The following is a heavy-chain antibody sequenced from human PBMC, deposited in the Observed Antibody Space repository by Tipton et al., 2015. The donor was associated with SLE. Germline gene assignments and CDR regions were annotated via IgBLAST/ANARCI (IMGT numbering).Heavy chain of an antibody. CDR1: GFTFSSYG. V-gene: IGHV3-30*03. J-gene: IGHJ1*01. CDR3: AREGSSGWYGRAEYFQH. D-gene: IGHD6-19*01. Sequence: SLRLSCAASGFTFSSYGMHWVRQAPGKGLEWVAVISYDGSNKYYADSVKGRFTISRDNSKNTLYLQMNSLRAEDTAVYYCAREGSSGWYGRAEYFQHWGQGTLVTVSS. CDR2: ISYDGSNK.